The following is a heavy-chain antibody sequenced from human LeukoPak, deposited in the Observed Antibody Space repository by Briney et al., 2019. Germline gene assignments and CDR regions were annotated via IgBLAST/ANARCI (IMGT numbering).Heavy chain of an antibody. V-gene: IGHV3-15*01. Sequence: GGSLRLSCAASGFIFSNAWMSWVRQAPGKGLERVGHIKSKTDGGTTDYAAPVKGRFTISRDDSKNTLYLQMNSLKTEDTAVYYCTTDLIVVVIRVDAFDIWGQGTMVTVSS. J-gene: IGHJ3*02. CDR3: TTDLIVVVIRVDAFDI. CDR1: GFIFSNAW. D-gene: IGHD3-22*01. CDR2: IKSKTDGGTT.